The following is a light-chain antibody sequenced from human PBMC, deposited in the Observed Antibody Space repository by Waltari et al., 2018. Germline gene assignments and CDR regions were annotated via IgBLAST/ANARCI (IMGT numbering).Light chain of an antibody. CDR3: CSYAGRGTYV. V-gene: IGLV2-23*02. Sequence: QSALTQPASVSGTPGPSITISCSGTTSDVGRYHLLPWYQQHPGEAPKLLICEVFKRPPDTSSRFSGAKSGSTASLTISGLQPEDEADYYCCSYAGRGTYVFGSGTKVTVL. J-gene: IGLJ1*01. CDR2: EVF. CDR1: TSDVGRYHL.